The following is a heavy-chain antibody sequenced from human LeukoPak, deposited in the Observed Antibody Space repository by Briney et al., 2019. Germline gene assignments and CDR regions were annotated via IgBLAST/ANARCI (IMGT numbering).Heavy chain of an antibody. D-gene: IGHD5-18*01. V-gene: IGHV3-23*01. CDR2: MSGSGGST. CDR3: AKAMAERAYSCADPLAY. Sequence: GGSLRLSCGASGFTFSRYAMSWVRQAPGKGLEWASGMSGSGGSTYYADSVKGRFTISRDNSRNTLYLQMNSLRAEDTAVYYCAKAMAERAYSCADPLAYWGQGTLVTVSS. J-gene: IGHJ4*02. CDR1: GFTFSRYA.